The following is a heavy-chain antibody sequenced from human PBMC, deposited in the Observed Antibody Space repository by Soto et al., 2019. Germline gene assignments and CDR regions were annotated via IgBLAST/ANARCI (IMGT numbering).Heavy chain of an antibody. CDR3: ARVSVVGATAAWWFDP. V-gene: IGHV3-33*01. J-gene: IGHJ5*02. Sequence: TGGSLRLSCAASGFTFSSYGMHWVRQAPGKGLEWVAVIWYDGSNKYYADSVKGRFTISRDNSKNTLYLQMNSLRAEDTAVYYCARVSVVGATAAWWFDPWGQGTLVTVSS. D-gene: IGHD1-26*01. CDR2: IWYDGSNK. CDR1: GFTFSSYG.